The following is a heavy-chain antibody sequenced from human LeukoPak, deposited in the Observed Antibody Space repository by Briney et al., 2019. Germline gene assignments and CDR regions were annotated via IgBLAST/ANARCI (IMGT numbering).Heavy chain of an antibody. CDR2: IKHDGSDH. CDR1: GFTFGSYW. V-gene: IGHV3-7*01. J-gene: IGHJ4*02. CDR3: VRHPGSYNVLTGYSYYFDY. Sequence: PGGSLRLSCVGSGFTFGSYWMSWVRQGPGKGLEWVANIKHDGSDHYYADSVAGRFTISRDNAKNSLYLEMSSLRAEDAAVYFCVRHPGSYNVLTGYSYYFDYWGQGTLVTVSS. D-gene: IGHD3-9*01.